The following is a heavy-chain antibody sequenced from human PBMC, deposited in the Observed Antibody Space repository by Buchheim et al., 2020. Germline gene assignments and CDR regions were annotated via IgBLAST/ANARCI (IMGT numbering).Heavy chain of an antibody. CDR1: GFTFSNYG. Sequence: QVQLVESGGGVVQPGRSLRLSCAASGFTFSNYGMHWVRQAPGKGLEWVAVTSYDGSHKYYGDSVKGRFTISRDNAKNTLNLQINSLRAEDTAVYYCAKDVVEATTGGDAFDLWGQGT. V-gene: IGHV3-30*18. CDR3: AKDVVEATTGGDAFDL. J-gene: IGHJ3*01. CDR2: TSYDGSHK. D-gene: IGHD1-26*01.